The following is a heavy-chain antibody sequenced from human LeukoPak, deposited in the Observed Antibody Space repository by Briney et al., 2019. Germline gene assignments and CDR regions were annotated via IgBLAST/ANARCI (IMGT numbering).Heavy chain of an antibody. D-gene: IGHD3-10*01. CDR1: GFTFSDYY. Sequence: GGSLRLSCAASGFTFSDYYMSWIRQAPGKGLEWVSYISSSGTTIDYADSVKGRFTISRDNAKNTLYLQMNSLRAEDTAVYYCARLWFGEENNYYYYYMDVWGKGTTVTISS. V-gene: IGHV3-11*01. J-gene: IGHJ6*03. CDR2: ISSSGTTI. CDR3: ARLWFGEENNYYYYYMDV.